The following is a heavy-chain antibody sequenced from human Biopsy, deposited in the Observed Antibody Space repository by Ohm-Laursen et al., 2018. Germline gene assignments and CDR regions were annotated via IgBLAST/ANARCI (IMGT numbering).Heavy chain of an antibody. D-gene: IGHD1-26*01. J-gene: IGHJ3*02. Sequence: GTLSLTCTVSGGSISSYYWNWIRQPAGKGLEWIGRIYTSGSTNFNPSLKSRVTISVDTSMNHFSLNLNSVTAADTAVYYCAGIVLGPTNDAFDIWGQGTMVTVSS. CDR3: AGIVLGPTNDAFDI. CDR2: IYTSGST. CDR1: GGSISSYY. V-gene: IGHV4-4*07.